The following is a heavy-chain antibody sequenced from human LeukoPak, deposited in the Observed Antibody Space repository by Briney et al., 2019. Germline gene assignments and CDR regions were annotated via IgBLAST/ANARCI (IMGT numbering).Heavy chain of an antibody. CDR2: ISNNGGTT. D-gene: IGHD6-13*01. J-gene: IGHJ2*01. CDR1: GFTFSSCS. V-gene: IGHV3-64D*06. CDR3: GKAWIAAAHTIFWYFDL. Sequence: PGGSLRLSCSASGFTFSSCSMHWVRQAPGKGLEYVSAISNNGGTTYYADSVKGRFTISRDNSKNMLYLQMSRVTAEDTAVYYCGKAWIAAAHTIFWYFDLWGRGTLVTVSS.